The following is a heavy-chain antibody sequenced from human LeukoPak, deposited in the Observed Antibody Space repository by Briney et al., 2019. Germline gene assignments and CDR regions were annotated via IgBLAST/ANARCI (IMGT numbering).Heavy chain of an antibody. CDR3: ARDDYGVFDAFDV. Sequence: PSETLSLTRTVSGGSISSHFWTWIRQAPGKRLEWLGYVSKSGSTNYNPSLQSRITISLDTSKNQFSLILTSVTAADTAVYFCARDDYGVFDAFDVWGQGTVVTVSS. J-gene: IGHJ3*01. CDR1: GGSISSHF. CDR2: VSKSGST. D-gene: IGHD3-16*01. V-gene: IGHV4-4*08.